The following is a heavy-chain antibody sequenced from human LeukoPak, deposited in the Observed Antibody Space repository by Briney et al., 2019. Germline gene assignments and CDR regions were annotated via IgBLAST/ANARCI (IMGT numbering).Heavy chain of an antibody. J-gene: IGHJ3*02. CDR1: GYTFTSYG. D-gene: IGHD5-18*01. CDR3: AVIRGYSSHDAFDI. CDR2: ISAYNGNT. V-gene: IGHV1-18*01. Sequence: ASVKVSCKASGYTFTSYGISWVRQAPGQGLEWMGWISAYNGNTNYAQKLQGRVTMTTGTSTSTAYMELRSLRSDDTAVYYCAVIRGYSSHDAFDIWGQGTMVTVSS.